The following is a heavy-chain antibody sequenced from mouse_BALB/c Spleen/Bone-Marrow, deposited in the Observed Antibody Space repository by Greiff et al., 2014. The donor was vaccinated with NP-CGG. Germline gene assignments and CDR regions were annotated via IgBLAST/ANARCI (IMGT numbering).Heavy chain of an antibody. D-gene: IGHD4-1*01. V-gene: IGHV2-6*02. CDR3: ARTGTRYAMGY. J-gene: IGHJ4*01. CDR1: GFSLTNYG. CDR2: IWSDGST. Sequence: QVQLKHSGPGLVAPSQSLSITCTVSGFSLTNYGLHWVRQPPGKGLEWLVVIWSDGSTTYNSALKSRLSINKDNSKSQVFLKMNSLQTDDTAIYYCARTGTRYAMGYWGQGTSVTVSS.